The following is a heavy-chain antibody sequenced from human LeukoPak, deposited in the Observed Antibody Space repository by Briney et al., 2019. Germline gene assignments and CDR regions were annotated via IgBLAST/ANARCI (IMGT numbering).Heavy chain of an antibody. CDR3: AKDVCTSPRCLLYFDS. CDR1: GFAFSNYA. Sequence: GGSLRLSCTTSGFAFSNYAMNWVRHAPGKGPEWVLGISGFNTYYADSVKGRFTIFRDNSKNVLYLQMDRLRAEDTAVYSCAKDVCTSPRCLLYFDSWGQGTLVTVSS. J-gene: IGHJ4*02. CDR2: ISGFNT. V-gene: IGHV3-23*01. D-gene: IGHD2-8*01.